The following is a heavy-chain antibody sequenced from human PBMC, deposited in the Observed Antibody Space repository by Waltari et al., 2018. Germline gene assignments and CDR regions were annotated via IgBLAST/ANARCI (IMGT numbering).Heavy chain of an antibody. CDR3: AGGTASAWELGHS. CDR1: GGSSRDYY. V-gene: IGHV4-34*01. CDR2: IQQSGLT. J-gene: IGHJ4*02. D-gene: IGHD1-26*01. Sequence: QVQLHQGGAGLLKPSETLSLTCVVYGGSSRDYYWSWIRQPPGKGLAWLGEIQQSGLTNYNPSVKSRATMSLDTSKNQFSLKLSSLTAADTAVYYCAGGTASAWELGHSWGQGTLVTVSS.